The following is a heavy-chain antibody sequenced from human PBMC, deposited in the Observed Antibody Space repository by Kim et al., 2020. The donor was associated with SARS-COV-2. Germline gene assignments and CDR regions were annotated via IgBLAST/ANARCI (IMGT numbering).Heavy chain of an antibody. V-gene: IGHV3-33*01. CDR1: GFTFSSYG. J-gene: IGHJ6*02. CDR2: IWYDGSNK. CDR3: ARGPYGSGSYYYYYYGMDV. D-gene: IGHD3-10*01. Sequence: GGPLRLSCAASGFTFSSYGMHWVRQAPGKGLEWVAVIWYDGSNKYYADSVKGRFTISRDNSKNTLYLQMNSLRAEDTAVYYCARGPYGSGSYYYYYYGMDVWGQGTTVTVSS.